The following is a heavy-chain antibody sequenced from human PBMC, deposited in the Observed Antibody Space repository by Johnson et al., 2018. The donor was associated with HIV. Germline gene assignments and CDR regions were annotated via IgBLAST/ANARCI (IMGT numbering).Heavy chain of an antibody. CDR1: GFTVSSNY. CDR3: ARGLRCNRKCQRRIIFSGGFVM. Sequence: QVQLVESGGGLIQPGGSLRLSCAASGFTVSSNYMSWVRQAPGKGLEWVAVIWYDGSNKYYADSVKGRFTISRDNSKNTLYLQMNSLRAEDTAVYFCARGLRCNRKCQRRIIFSGGFVMWGQGTVV. CDR2: IWYDGSNK. J-gene: IGHJ3*02. V-gene: IGHV3-33*08. D-gene: IGHD2-15*01.